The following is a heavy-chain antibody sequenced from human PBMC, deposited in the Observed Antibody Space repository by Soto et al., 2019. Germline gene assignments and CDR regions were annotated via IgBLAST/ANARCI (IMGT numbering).Heavy chain of an antibody. CDR2: IIPILGIA. CDR1: GGTFSSYT. CDR3: ARHDGGSGGSCDFNWFDP. Sequence: QVQLVQSGAEVKKPGSSVKVSCKASGGTFSSYTISWVRQAPGQGLEWMGRIIPILGIANYAQKFQGRVTITADKATRTAYMGLSSLRSEDTAVNYGARHDGGSGGSCDFNWFDPWGPGTLVTVSS. V-gene: IGHV1-69*02. D-gene: IGHD2-15*01. J-gene: IGHJ5*02.